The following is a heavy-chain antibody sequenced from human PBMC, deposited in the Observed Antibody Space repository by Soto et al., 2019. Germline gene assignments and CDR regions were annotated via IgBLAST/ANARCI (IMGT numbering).Heavy chain of an antibody. Sequence: PWESLEIACDGSVDSFTVYGIGWGRQGPVKGLWWMGIIYPVDSYTRYSPSFQGQVTISADKSISTAYLQWSSPKASDTAMYYCARSGYGSGYGYFDYWGQGTLVTVSS. CDR2: IYPVDSYT. CDR1: VDSFTVYG. CDR3: ARSGYGSGYGYFDY. V-gene: IGHV5-51*01. D-gene: IGHD5-12*01. J-gene: IGHJ4*02.